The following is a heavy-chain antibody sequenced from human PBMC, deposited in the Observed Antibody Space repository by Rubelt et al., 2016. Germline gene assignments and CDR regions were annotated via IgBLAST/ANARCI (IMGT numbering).Heavy chain of an antibody. CDR3: VKVDWFDP. J-gene: IGHJ5*02. Sequence: GKGLEYVSAISSNGGSTYYAGSVKGRFTISRDNSKNTLYLQMSSLRAEDTAVYYCVKVDWFDPWGQGTLVTVSS. CDR2: ISSNGGST. V-gene: IGHV3-64D*09.